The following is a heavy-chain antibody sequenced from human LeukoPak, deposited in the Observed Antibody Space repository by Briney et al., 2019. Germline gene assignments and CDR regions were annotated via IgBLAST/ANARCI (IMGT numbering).Heavy chain of an antibody. CDR2: ISAYNGNT. D-gene: IGHD5-18*01. Sequence: ASVKVSCKASGYTFTGYYMHWVRQAPGQGLEWMGWISAYNGNTNYAQKLQGRVTMTTDTSTSTAYMELRSLRSDDTAVYYCARSYSCGHKVDYWGQRTLVTVSS. CDR1: GYTFTGYY. V-gene: IGHV1-18*04. J-gene: IGHJ4*02. CDR3: ARSYSCGHKVDY.